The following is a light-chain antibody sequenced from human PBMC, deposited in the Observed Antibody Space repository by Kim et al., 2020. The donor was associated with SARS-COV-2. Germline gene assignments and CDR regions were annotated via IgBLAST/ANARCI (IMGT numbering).Light chain of an antibody. CDR3: CSYAGRDILV. J-gene: IGLJ2*01. V-gene: IGLV2-11*01. CDR2: AVD. CDR1: SSDVGGYNL. Sequence: QSALTQPRSVSGSPGQSVTISCTGSSSDVGGYNLVSWYQQHPGKAPKLIVSAVDERPSGVPDRFSGSKSGNTASLTISSLQAEDEADYHCCSYAGRDILVFGGGTQLTVL.